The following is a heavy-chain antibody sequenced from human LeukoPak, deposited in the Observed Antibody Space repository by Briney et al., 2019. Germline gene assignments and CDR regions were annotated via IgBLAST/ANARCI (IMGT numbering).Heavy chain of an antibody. J-gene: IGHJ4*02. D-gene: IGHD2-2*01. CDR3: ARVDCSSTSCYHFDY. Sequence: SETLSLTCTVSGGSISSSSYYWGWIRQPAGKGLEWIGSIYYSGSTYYNPSLKSRVTISVDTSKNQFSLKLSSVTAADTAVYYCARVDCSSTSCYHFDYWGQGTLVTVSS. CDR2: IYYSGST. V-gene: IGHV4-39*01. CDR1: GGSISSSSYY.